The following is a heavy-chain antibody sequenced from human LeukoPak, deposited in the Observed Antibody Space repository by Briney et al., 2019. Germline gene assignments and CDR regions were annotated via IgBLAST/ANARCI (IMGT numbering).Heavy chain of an antibody. CDR1: GFTFSSYA. V-gene: IGHV3-23*01. J-gene: IGHJ4*02. CDR2: ISGGGGST. D-gene: IGHD3-10*01. Sequence: PGGSLRLSCAASGFTFSSYAMSWVRQAPGKGLEWVSAISGGGGSTYYADSVKARFTISRDNSKNTLYLQMNSLRAEDTAVYYCAKGVGVYYYGSGNPGHWGQGTLVTVSS. CDR3: AKGVGVYYYGSGNPGH.